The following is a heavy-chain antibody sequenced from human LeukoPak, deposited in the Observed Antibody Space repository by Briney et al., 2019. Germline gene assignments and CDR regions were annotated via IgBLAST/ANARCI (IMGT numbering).Heavy chain of an antibody. J-gene: IGHJ6*03. D-gene: IGHD6-13*01. V-gene: IGHV3-21*01. CDR3: ARVGASSSWYGSYYYYYMDV. Sequence: GGSLRLSCAASGFTFSSYTMNWVRQAPGKGLEWVSLISSSRSYIYYAESMKGRVTITRDNAKNSLFLQMNSLRDEDTAVYYCARVGASSSWYGSYYYYYMDVWGKGTTVTVFS. CDR2: ISSSRSYI. CDR1: GFTFSSYT.